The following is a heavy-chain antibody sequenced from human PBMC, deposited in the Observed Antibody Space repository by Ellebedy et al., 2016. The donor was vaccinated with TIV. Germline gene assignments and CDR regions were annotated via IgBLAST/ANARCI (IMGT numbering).Heavy chain of an antibody. CDR3: ARDAAEEFLNVAVPGGDY. J-gene: IGHJ4*02. Sequence: PGGSLRLSCAASGFTLSTYWMSWVRQAPGKGLEWVGNIKQDGSEEYYVDSVKGRFTISRDNAKNLLYLQMNRLRAEDTAVYYCARDAAEEFLNVAVPGGDYWGQGTLVTVSS. CDR2: IKQDGSEE. CDR1: GFTLSTYW. D-gene: IGHD6-19*01. V-gene: IGHV3-7*03.